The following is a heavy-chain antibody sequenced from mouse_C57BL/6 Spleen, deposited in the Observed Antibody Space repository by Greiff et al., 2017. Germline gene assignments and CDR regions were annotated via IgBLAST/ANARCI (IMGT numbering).Heavy chain of an antibody. J-gene: IGHJ1*03. CDR2: IYPGSGST. CDR1: GYTFTSYW. Sequence: VQLQQPGAELVKPGASVKMSCKASGYTFTSYWITWVKQRPGQGLEWIGDIYPGSGSTNYNEKFKSKATLTVDTSSSTAYMQLSSLTSEDSAVYYCARPPVVAPHWYFDVWGTGTTVTVSS. V-gene: IGHV1-55*01. D-gene: IGHD1-1*01. CDR3: ARPPVVAPHWYFDV.